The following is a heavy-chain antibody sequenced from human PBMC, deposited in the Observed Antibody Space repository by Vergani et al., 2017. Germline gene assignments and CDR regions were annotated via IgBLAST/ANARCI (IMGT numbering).Heavy chain of an antibody. Sequence: QVQLQQWGAGLLKPSETLSLTCAVYGGSFSGYYWSWIRQPPGKGLEWIGEINHSGSTNYNPSLKSRVTISVDTSKNQFSLKLSSVTAADTAVYYGARVGHAGYSSSRSHRSWFDPGGQGTLVTVSS. CDR1: GGSFSGYY. CDR3: ARVGHAGYSSSRSHRSWFDP. CDR2: INHSGST. V-gene: IGHV4-34*01. D-gene: IGHD6-13*01. J-gene: IGHJ5*02.